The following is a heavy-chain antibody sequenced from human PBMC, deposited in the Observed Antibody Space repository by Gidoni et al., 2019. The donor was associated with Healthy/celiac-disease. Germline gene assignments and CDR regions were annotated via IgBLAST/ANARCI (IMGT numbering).Heavy chain of an antibody. V-gene: IGHV4-59*01. D-gene: IGHD1-26*01. CDR1: GGSISSYY. Sequence: QVQLQASGPGLVKPSETLSLTCPVSGGSISSYYWSWIRQPPGKGLEWIGYIYYSGSTNYNPSLKSRVTISVDTSKNQFSLKLSSVTAADTAVYYCARGGATELSTYYYYMDVWGKGTTVTVSS. CDR3: ARGGATELSTYYYYMDV. J-gene: IGHJ6*03. CDR2: IYYSGST.